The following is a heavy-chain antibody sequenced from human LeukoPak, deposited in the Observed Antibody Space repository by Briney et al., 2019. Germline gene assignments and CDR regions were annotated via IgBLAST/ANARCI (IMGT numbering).Heavy chain of an antibody. D-gene: IGHD3-3*01. CDR1: GFTFSSYG. Sequence: GGSLRLSCAASGFTFSSYGMHWVRQAPGKGLEWVAFIRYDGSNKYYADSVKGRFTISRDNSKNTLCLQMNSLRAEDTAVYYCAKDGSGFWSGYYYWATHRTAFDIWGQGTMVTVSS. V-gene: IGHV3-30*02. CDR3: AKDGSGFWSGYYYWATHRTAFDI. CDR2: IRYDGSNK. J-gene: IGHJ3*02.